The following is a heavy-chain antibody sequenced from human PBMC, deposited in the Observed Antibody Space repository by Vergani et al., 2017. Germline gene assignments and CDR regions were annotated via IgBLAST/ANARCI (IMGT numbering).Heavy chain of an antibody. Sequence: VQLVESGGGLVKPGGSLRLSCAASGFTFSSYSMNWVRQAPGKGLEWVSSISSSSSYIYYADSVKGRFTISRDNAKNSLYLQMNILRADDTAVYYCARDADYGGVFDIWGQGTMVTVSS. V-gene: IGHV3-21*01. D-gene: IGHD4-23*01. CDR3: ARDADYGGVFDI. CDR2: ISSSSSYI. CDR1: GFTFSSYS. J-gene: IGHJ3*02.